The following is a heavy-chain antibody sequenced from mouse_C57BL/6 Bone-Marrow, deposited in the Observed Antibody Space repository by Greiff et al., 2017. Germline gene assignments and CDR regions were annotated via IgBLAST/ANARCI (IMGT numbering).Heavy chain of an antibody. V-gene: IGHV1-82*01. J-gene: IGHJ1*03. D-gene: IGHD1-1*01. CDR3: ARSLPYNGSSSWYFDV. CDR1: GYAFSSSW. CDR2: IYPGDGDT. Sequence: VQLQQSGPELVKPGASVKISCKASGYAFSSSWMTWVKQRPGKGLEWIGRIYPGDGDTNYNGKFKGKATLTADKSSGTAYMQLSSLTSEDSAVYFCARSLPYNGSSSWYFDVWGTGTTVTVSS.